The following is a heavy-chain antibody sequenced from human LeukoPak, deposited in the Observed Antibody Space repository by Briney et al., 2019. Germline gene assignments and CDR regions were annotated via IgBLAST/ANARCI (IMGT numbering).Heavy chain of an antibody. D-gene: IGHD3-22*01. J-gene: IGHJ4*02. CDR3: ARELQYYYDSSGYYLGYFDY. Sequence: NSSETLSLTCTVSGGSISSGSYYWSWIRQPAGKGLEWIGRIYTSGSTNYNPSLKSRVTISVDTSKNQFSLKLGSVTAADTAVYYCARELQYYYDSSGYYLGYFDYWGQGTLVTVSS. CDR2: IYTSGST. V-gene: IGHV4-61*02. CDR1: GGSISSGSYY.